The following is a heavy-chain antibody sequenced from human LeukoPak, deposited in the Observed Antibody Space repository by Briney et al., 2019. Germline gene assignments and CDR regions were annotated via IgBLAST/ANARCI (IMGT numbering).Heavy chain of an antibody. J-gene: IGHJ4*02. Sequence: GGSLRLSCEGSGLTFSDHWMHWVRQAPGKGLVWVSRIKTDGSEVSYGDAVRGRFVISRDNSRNMLFLLMNNVRDDDTAMYFGARDVGAYGGSPGADWGQGTQVIVSS. CDR1: GLTFSDHW. D-gene: IGHD1-26*01. V-gene: IGHV3-74*01. CDR3: ARDVGAYGGSPGAD. CDR2: IKTDGSEV.